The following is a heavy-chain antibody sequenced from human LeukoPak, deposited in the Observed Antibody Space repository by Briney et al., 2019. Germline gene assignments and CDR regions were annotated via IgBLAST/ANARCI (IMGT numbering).Heavy chain of an antibody. V-gene: IGHV3-7*01. D-gene: IGHD4-23*01. CDR3: AKDSRWTLTRLFDN. CDR2: IKQDGSEK. J-gene: IGHJ4*02. Sequence: GGSLRLSCAASGFTFSSYWMSWVRQAPGKGLEWVANIKQDGSEKYYVDSVKGRFTISRDNAKNSLYLQMNSLRAEDTAVYYCAKDSRWTLTRLFDNWGQGPLVIVSS. CDR1: GFTFSSYW.